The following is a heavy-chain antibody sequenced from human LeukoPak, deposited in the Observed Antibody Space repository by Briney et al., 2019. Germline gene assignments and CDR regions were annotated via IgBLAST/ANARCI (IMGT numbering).Heavy chain of an antibody. D-gene: IGHD3-22*01. Sequence: GGSLRLSCAASGFTFSSYSMSWVRQAPGKGPEWVSYISDTGHAIYYADSVKGRFIISRDNARNSLYLQMNSLRDEDTAVYYCARDGYPGGDYWGQGTLVTVSS. CDR1: GFTFSSYS. CDR3: ARDGYPGGDY. J-gene: IGHJ4*02. V-gene: IGHV3-48*02. CDR2: ISDTGHAI.